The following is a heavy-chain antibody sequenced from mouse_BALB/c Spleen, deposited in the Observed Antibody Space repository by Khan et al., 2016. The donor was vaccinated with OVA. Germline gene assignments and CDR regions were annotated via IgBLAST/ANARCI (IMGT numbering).Heavy chain of an antibody. D-gene: IGHD2-14*01. Sequence: VQLQQSGPELVKPGASVKMSCKASGYTFTSYVIHWVKQKPGQGLEWIGYIYPYNDDTKYNEKFKGEATLTSDKSSSTAYMELNSLTSEDSAVYCCARYYRSAVYFDYWGQGTTLTVSS. CDR3: ARYYRSAVYFDY. J-gene: IGHJ2*01. CDR1: GYTFTSYV. CDR2: IYPYNDDT. V-gene: IGHV1S136*01.